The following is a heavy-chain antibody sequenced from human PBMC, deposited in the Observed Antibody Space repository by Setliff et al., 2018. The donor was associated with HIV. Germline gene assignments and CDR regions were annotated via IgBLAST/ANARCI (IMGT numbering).Heavy chain of an antibody. D-gene: IGHD2-15*01. V-gene: IGHV3-7*03. Sequence: GGSLRLSCAASGFTFSKFWMNWVRQAPGKGLEWVANIKEDGNEKDYVDSVSGRFTISRDNAKNSLDLEMRYLRGDDTAIYYCTRCAAGPYCRNSFEYWGRGALVTVSS. CDR3: TRCAAGPYCRNSFEY. J-gene: IGHJ4*02. CDR1: GFTFSKFW. CDR2: IKEDGNEK.